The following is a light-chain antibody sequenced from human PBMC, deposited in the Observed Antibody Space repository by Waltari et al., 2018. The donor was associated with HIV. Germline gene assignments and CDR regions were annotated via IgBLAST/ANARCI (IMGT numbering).Light chain of an antibody. CDR1: ELGDKY. Sequence: SFDLTQPPSMSVSPGQTATITCSGDELGDKYTSWYQQRPGQSPVVVIYKDSKRPSGIPELFSGSYSGNTATLTITGAQAMDEADYYCQAWDTSTVVFGAGTKVTVL. CDR2: KDS. V-gene: IGLV3-1*01. CDR3: QAWDTSTVV. J-gene: IGLJ1*01.